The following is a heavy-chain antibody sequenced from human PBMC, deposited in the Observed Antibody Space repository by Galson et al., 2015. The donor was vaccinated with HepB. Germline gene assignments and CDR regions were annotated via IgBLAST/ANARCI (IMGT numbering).Heavy chain of an antibody. J-gene: IGHJ4*02. CDR3: AREWELTL. CDR2: INTYNGNT. V-gene: IGHV1-18*01. D-gene: IGHD1-26*01. Sequence: SVKVSCKASGYTFISHGISWVRQAPGQGLEWMGWINTYNGNTNYAQKLQGRVTMTTDTSTSTAYMELRSLRSDDTAVYYCAREWELTLWGQGTLVTVSS. CDR1: GYTFISHG.